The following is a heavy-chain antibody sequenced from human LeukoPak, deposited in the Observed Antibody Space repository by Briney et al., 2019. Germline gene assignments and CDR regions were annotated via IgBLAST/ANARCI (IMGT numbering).Heavy chain of an antibody. CDR3: ARFSSGYGHATFDI. CDR2: ISAYSGNT. J-gene: IGHJ3*02. CDR1: GYTFTTCG. V-gene: IGHV1-18*01. D-gene: IGHD6-19*01. Sequence: ASVKVPCKASGYTFTTCGISWVRQAPGQGLEWMGWISAYSGNTIYAQKLQGRVTMTTDTSTSTAYMELGSLRSDDTAVYYCARFSSGYGHATFDIWGRGTMVTVSS.